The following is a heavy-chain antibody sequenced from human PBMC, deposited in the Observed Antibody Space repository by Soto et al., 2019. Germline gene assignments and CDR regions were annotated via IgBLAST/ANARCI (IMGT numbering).Heavy chain of an antibody. V-gene: IGHV3-53*02. J-gene: IGHJ6*02. Sequence: VQLVETGGGLIQPGGSLRLSCAASGFTVSSNYMSWVRQAPGKGLEWVSVMYSGGITYYTDSVRGRFTVSRDNSKNTLYLQMNSLRAEDTAVYYCARESSGASYYYFGLDVWGQGTTVTVSS. CDR1: GFTVSSNY. CDR2: MYSGGIT. CDR3: ARESSGASYYYFGLDV. D-gene: IGHD3-10*01.